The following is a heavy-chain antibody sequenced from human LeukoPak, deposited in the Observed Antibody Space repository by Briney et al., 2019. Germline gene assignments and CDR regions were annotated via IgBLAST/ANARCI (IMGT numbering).Heavy chain of an antibody. Sequence: SETLSLPCTVSGGSIRSYHWSGIRQPAGKGLEWIGRNYNSGCTNYNPSVKSRVTMSVATSKNQFSLKLSSVTAADTAVYYCAREAGSLAVAGHYYYYGMDVWGQGTTVTVSS. CDR1: GGSIRSYH. D-gene: IGHD6-19*01. CDR3: AREAGSLAVAGHYYYYGMDV. V-gene: IGHV4-4*07. CDR2: NYNSGCT. J-gene: IGHJ6*02.